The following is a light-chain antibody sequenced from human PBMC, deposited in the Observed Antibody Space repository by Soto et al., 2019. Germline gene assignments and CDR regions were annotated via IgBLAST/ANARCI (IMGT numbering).Light chain of an antibody. Sequence: QSVLTQPPSASGTPGQSVTISCFGSSSNIGSNTVSWYQQLPGTAPKVLIYGNSNRPSGVPDRFSGSKSGTSASLAITGLQAEDEADYYCQSYDSSLSGWVFGGGTKLTVL. CDR3: QSYDSSLSGWV. J-gene: IGLJ3*02. CDR2: GNS. CDR1: SSNIGSNT. V-gene: IGLV1-40*01.